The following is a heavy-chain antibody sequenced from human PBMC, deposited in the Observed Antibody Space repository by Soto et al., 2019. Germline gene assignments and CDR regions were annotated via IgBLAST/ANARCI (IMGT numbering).Heavy chain of an antibody. Sequence: SETLSLTCAVYGGSFSGYYWSWIRQPPGKGLEWIGEINHSGSTNYNPSLKSRVTISVDTSKNQFSLKLSSVTAADTAVYYCARGLSLIAVPPRSEYYFDYWGQGTLVTVSS. CDR3: ARGLSLIAVPPRSEYYFDY. CDR1: GGSFSGYY. J-gene: IGHJ4*02. D-gene: IGHD6-6*01. CDR2: INHSGST. V-gene: IGHV4-34*01.